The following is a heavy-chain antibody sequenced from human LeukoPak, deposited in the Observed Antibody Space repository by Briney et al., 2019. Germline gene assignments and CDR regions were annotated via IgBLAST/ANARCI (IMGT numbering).Heavy chain of an antibody. Sequence: GGSLRLSCAASGFTFSSYAMHWVRQAPGKGLEYVSAISSNGGTTYYANSVKGRFTISRDNSKNTLFFQMGGLGAEDMAVYYCARDQGTMTGAFDYWGQGTLVTVSS. CDR3: ARDQGTMTGAFDY. J-gene: IGHJ4*02. CDR1: GFTFSSYA. CDR2: ISSNGGTT. D-gene: IGHD3-22*01. V-gene: IGHV3-64*01.